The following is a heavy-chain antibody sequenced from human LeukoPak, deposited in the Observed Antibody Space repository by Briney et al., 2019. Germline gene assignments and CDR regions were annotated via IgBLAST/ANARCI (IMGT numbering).Heavy chain of an antibody. D-gene: IGHD1-26*01. Sequence: PSETLSLTCTVSGGSISSYYWSWIRQPPGKGLEWIGYFYYSGSPNYNPSLKRLVTISVDTSKNQFSLKLSSVTAADTAVYYCARLALQEVGATQTYYLDYWGQGTLVTVSS. V-gene: IGHV4-59*01. CDR3: ARLALQEVGATQTYYLDY. CDR2: FYYSGSP. J-gene: IGHJ4*02. CDR1: GGSISSYY.